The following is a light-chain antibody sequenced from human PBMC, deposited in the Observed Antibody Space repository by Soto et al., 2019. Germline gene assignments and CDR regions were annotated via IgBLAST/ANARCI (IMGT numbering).Light chain of an antibody. Sequence: EIVLTQSPGTVYLSPGERATLSCRASQSVNINYFAWYQQKSGQAPRLLIYGTSNRASGIPDRFSGSGSGTDFTLSISGLEPEDFAVYFCQQYANSRTFGQGTKVDIK. CDR3: QQYANSRT. CDR1: QSVNINY. CDR2: GTS. J-gene: IGKJ1*01. V-gene: IGKV3-20*01.